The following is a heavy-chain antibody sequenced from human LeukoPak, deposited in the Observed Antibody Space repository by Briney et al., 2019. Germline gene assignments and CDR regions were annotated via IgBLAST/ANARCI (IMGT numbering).Heavy chain of an antibody. D-gene: IGHD2-15*01. V-gene: IGHV3-30-3*01. CDR3: ARERRCSGGSCYWIFDY. J-gene: IGHJ4*02. Sequence: GRSLRLSCAASGFTFSSYAMHWVRQAPGKGLEWVAVISYDGSNKYYADSVKGRFTISRDNSKNTLYLQMNSLRAEDTAVYYCARERRCSGGSCYWIFDYWGQGTLVTVSS. CDR1: GFTFSSYA. CDR2: ISYDGSNK.